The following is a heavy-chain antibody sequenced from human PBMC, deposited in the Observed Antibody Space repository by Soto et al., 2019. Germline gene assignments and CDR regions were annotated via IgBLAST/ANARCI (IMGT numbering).Heavy chain of an antibody. D-gene: IGHD6-6*01. V-gene: IGHV1-69*13. CDR2: IIPIFGTA. CDR1: GGTFSSYA. CDR3: ARDRPSKYSSSAPMDY. J-gene: IGHJ4*02. Sequence: VASVKVSCKASGGTFSSYAISWVRQAPGQGLEWVGGIIPIFGTANYAQKFQGRVTITADESTSTAYMELSSLRSEDTAVYYCARDRPSKYSSSAPMDYWGQGTLVTVSS.